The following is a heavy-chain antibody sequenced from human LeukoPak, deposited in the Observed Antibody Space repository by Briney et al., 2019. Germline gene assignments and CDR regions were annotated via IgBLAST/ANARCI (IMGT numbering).Heavy chain of an antibody. CDR2: MNPNSGNT. CDR3: ATSYDYGDYDDY. J-gene: IGHJ4*02. D-gene: IGHD4-17*01. Sequence: ASVNVSCKASGYTFTSYDINWVRQATGQGLEWMGWMNPNSGNTGYAQKFQGRVTMTRNTSISTAYMELSSLRSEDTAVYYCATSYDYGDYDDYWGQGTLVTVSS. V-gene: IGHV1-8*01. CDR1: GYTFTSYD.